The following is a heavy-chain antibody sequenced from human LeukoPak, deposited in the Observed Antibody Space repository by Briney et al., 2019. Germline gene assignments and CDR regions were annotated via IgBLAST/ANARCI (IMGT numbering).Heavy chain of an antibody. D-gene: IGHD5-24*01. V-gene: IGHV3-23*01. CDR1: GFTFSSYG. J-gene: IGHJ4*02. CDR3: AKVPLPNYKRWLHLYFDY. CDR2: ISGSGGST. Sequence: GGSLRLSCAASGFTFSSYGMSWVRQAPGKGLEWVSAISGSGGSTYYADSVKGRFTISRDNSKNTLYLQMNSLRAEDTAVYYCAKVPLPNYKRWLHLYFDYWGQGTLVTVSS.